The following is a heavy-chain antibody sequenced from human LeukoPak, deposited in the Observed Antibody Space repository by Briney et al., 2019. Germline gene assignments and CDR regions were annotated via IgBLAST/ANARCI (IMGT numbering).Heavy chain of an antibody. Sequence: GGSLRLSCAASGFTFSSYAMSWVRQAPGKGLEWVSAISGSGGSTNYADSVKGRFTISRDNAKNSLYLQMNNLRAEDTALYYCAKDPASVAGVSYFQHWGQGTLVTVSS. V-gene: IGHV3-23*01. CDR2: ISGSGGST. D-gene: IGHD6-19*01. CDR1: GFTFSSYA. J-gene: IGHJ1*01. CDR3: AKDPASVAGVSYFQH.